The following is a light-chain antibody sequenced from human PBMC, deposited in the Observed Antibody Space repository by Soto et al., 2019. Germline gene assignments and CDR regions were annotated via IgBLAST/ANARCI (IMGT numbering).Light chain of an antibody. J-gene: IGKJ5*01. Sequence: ELVMTQSPATLSLSPGERATLSCRASQSVSSNLAWYQQKTGQAPSLLIYGESTRATGTPDRLSGSGSGTEFNLTISRLEPEDFAVYYCQKRSSWPPTCGQGTRLEIK. V-gene: IGKV3-15*01. CDR2: GES. CDR1: QSVSSN. CDR3: QKRSSWPPT.